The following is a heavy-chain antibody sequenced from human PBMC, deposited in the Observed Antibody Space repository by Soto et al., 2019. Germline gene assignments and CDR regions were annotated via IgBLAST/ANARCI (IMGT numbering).Heavy chain of an antibody. CDR3: ARGGAMGVDY. J-gene: IGHJ4*02. D-gene: IGHD1-26*01. V-gene: IGHV3-74*01. CDR1: GFTFNTHW. CDR2: IYFDGITT. Sequence: SLRLSCTASGFTFNTHWMHWVRQAPGKGLVCCSRIYFDGITTNYADSVKGRLTVSRDNAKNTVYLHVNTLRDEDTAVYYCARGGAMGVDYWGQGTLVTVSS.